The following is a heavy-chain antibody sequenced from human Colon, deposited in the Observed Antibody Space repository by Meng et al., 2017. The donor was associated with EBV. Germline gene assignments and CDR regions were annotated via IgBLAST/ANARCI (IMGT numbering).Heavy chain of an antibody. D-gene: IGHD3-22*01. CDR1: GASMSSVTYY. V-gene: IGHV4-31*03. CDR3: ARYVFDSSSLYSNWFDP. J-gene: IGHJ5*02. CDR2: IHYSGSS. Sequence: SRPVIAYPSQHRSLPRHVFGASMSSVTYYWGWIRQLPGTGLEWIAYIHYSGSSYYSPSLKSRVTISVDTSKNQLSLKLSTMTAADTAVYYCARYVFDSSSLYSNWFDPWGQGTLVTVSS.